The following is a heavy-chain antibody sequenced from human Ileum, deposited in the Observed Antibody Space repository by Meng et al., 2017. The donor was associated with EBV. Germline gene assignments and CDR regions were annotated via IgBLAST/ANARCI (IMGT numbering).Heavy chain of an antibody. J-gene: IGHJ5*02. D-gene: IGHD2-8*01. CDR1: CESIISNYW. CDR3: ARKFSVVGSTDGWFDP. Sequence: QVRLGESGPGMVNPSGTLSLTCAVSCESIISNYWWSLVRQPPGKGLEWIGEIYYNTNTNYNPSLKGRVTMSVDTSQNQFSLTLSSVTAADTAVYFCARKFSVVGSTDGWFDPWGQGTLVTVSS. CDR2: IYYNTNT. V-gene: IGHV4-4*02.